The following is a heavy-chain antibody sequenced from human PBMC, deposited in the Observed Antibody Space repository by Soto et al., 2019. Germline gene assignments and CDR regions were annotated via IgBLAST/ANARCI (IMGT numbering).Heavy chain of an antibody. Sequence: GESLKISCKGSGYSFTSYWIGWVRQMPGKGLEWMGIIYPGDSDTRYSPSFQGQVTISADKSISTAYLQWSSLKASDTAMYYCARLGDYRNLWDYYYYMDVWGKGTTVTVSS. CDR1: GYSFTSYW. CDR2: IYPGDSDT. CDR3: ARLGDYRNLWDYYYYMDV. V-gene: IGHV5-51*01. J-gene: IGHJ6*03. D-gene: IGHD4-4*01.